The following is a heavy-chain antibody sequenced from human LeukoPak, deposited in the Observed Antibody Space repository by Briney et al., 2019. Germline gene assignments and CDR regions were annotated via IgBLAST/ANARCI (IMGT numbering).Heavy chain of an antibody. D-gene: IGHD3-22*01. CDR3: AKEHYYDPGSGYFDY. V-gene: IGHV3-23*01. Sequence: GGSLRLSCAASGFSFSSYWMSWVRQAPGKGLEWVSAISGSGGSTYYADSVKGRFTISRDNSKNTLYLQMNSLRAEDTAVYYCAKEHYYDPGSGYFDYWGQGTLVTVSS. J-gene: IGHJ4*02. CDR2: ISGSGGST. CDR1: GFSFSSYW.